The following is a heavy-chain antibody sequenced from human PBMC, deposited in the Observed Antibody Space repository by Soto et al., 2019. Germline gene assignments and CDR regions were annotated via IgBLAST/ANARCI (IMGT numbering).Heavy chain of an antibody. V-gene: IGHV4-59*08. CDR3: ARQPYNWNNGAGPFGY. Sequence: QVQLQESGPGLVKPSETLSLTCTLSGGSISSYYWNWIRQPPGKALEWLGYIYYSGSTNYNPSLKSRVTRSTGTSKNQFSQNLDSVTAADTAVYYCARQPYNWNNGAGPFGYGGQGTLITVSS. CDR2: IYYSGST. D-gene: IGHD1-20*01. CDR1: GGSISSYY. J-gene: IGHJ4*02.